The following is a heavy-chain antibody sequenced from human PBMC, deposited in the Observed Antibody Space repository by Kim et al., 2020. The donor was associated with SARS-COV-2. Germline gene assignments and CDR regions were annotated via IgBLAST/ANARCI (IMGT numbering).Heavy chain of an antibody. J-gene: IGHJ4*02. CDR3: ARHSRGDSSGHDY. V-gene: IGHV3-21*01. Sequence: YADSVKGRYTSARDNAKNLLYLQMNSLRSEDTAVYYCARHSRGDSSGHDYWGQGTLVTVSS. D-gene: IGHD3-22*01.